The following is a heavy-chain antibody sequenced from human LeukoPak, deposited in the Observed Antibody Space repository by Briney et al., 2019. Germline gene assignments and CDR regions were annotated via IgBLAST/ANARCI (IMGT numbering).Heavy chain of an antibody. V-gene: IGHV3-33*01. CDR1: GFTFSSYC. CDR2: IWYDGSNK. CDR3: ARDESGYYYFDY. Sequence: GRSLRLSCAASGFTFSSYCMHWVRQAPGKGLEWVAVIWYDGSNKYYADSVKGRFTISRANSKNTLYLQMNSLRAEDTAVYYCARDESGYYYFDYWGQGTLVTASS. J-gene: IGHJ4*02. D-gene: IGHD3-3*01.